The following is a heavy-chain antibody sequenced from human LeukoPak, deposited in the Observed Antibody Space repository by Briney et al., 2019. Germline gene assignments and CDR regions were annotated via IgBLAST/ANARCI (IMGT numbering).Heavy chain of an antibody. CDR2: IHPDGSET. CDR1: GFTFTKYW. Sequence: GGSLRLSCAASGFTFTKYWMAWVRQAPAKGLEWVASIHPDGSETHSIDSGRFTISRDNAKNSLYLQMNSLRDEDTAVYYCANTVGHYSHNWGQGTLVTVSS. D-gene: IGHD4-11*01. J-gene: IGHJ4*02. CDR3: ANTVGHYSHN. V-gene: IGHV3-7*05.